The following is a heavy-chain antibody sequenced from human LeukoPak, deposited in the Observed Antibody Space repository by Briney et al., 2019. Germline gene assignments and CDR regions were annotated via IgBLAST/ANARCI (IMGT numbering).Heavy chain of an antibody. Sequence: SETLSLTCAVYGGSFSGYYWSWIRQPPGKGLEWIGEINHSGSTNYNPSLKSRVTISVDTSKNQFSLKLSSVTAADTAVYYCARGSLSLNYYDSSGYYYFDYWGQGTLVTVSS. V-gene: IGHV4-34*01. CDR2: INHSGST. CDR1: GGSFSGYY. J-gene: IGHJ4*02. CDR3: ARGSLSLNYYDSSGYYYFDY. D-gene: IGHD3-22*01.